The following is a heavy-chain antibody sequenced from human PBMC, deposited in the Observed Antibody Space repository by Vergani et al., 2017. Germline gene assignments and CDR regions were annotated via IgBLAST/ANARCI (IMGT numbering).Heavy chain of an antibody. CDR1: GYTFSACP. CDR3: ARETRDTPSSLDY. CDR2: TWYEGNNN. V-gene: IGHV3-33*01. Sequence: QVLLVQSGAEVKKPGASVRVSCKTSGYTFSACPMTWVRQAPGRGLEWVSMTWYEGNNNYYADSVKGRFTISKDISKNTLYLQMNSLRGDDTAVYYCARETRDTPSSLDYWGQGTLVTVSS. J-gene: IGHJ4*02. D-gene: IGHD5-24*01.